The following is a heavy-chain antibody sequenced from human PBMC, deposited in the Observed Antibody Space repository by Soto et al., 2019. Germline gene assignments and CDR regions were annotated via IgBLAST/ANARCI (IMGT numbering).Heavy chain of an antibody. CDR3: ARQGEGGQPELDY. CDR1: GYSFTSYW. CDR2: IYPGDSDT. D-gene: IGHD1-7*01. Sequence: EVQLVQSGAEVKKPGESLKISCKGSGYSFTSYWIGWVRQMPGKGLEGMGIIYPGDSDTRYSPSFQGQVTISAAKSITTAYLQWSSLKAADPAMYYCARQGEGGQPELDYCGQGSLVTVSS. J-gene: IGHJ4*02. V-gene: IGHV5-51*01.